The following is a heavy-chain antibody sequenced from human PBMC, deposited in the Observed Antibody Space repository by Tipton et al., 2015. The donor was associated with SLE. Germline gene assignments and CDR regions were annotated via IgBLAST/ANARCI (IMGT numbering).Heavy chain of an antibody. CDR3: ARHVIPDISWTTIDY. CDR2: VYYSGNP. CDR1: GSSLSSAIYS. V-gene: IGHV4-39*07. J-gene: IGHJ4*02. D-gene: IGHD6-13*01. Sequence: LRLSCTVSGSSLSSAIYSWGWIRQPPGKGLEWIGSVYYSGNPYYNPSLKSRVTISIDTSKNQFSLQLTSVTAADTAVYYCARHVIPDISWTTIDYWGQGTLVNVSS.